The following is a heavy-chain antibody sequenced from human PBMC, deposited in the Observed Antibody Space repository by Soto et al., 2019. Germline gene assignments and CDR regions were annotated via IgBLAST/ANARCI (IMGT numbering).Heavy chain of an antibody. Sequence: QVQLVQSGAEVKKPTYSVKVSCKASGGTYSTKTLNWVRQAPGQEHEWMGRIIPIEHKPNYAQKIQGGVTITADKSTSTAYMELSSLRSEDTAVYYCGRAYGSGSYRHFDSWGQGTLVTVCS. CDR1: GGTYSTKT. CDR3: GRAYGSGSYRHFDS. J-gene: IGHJ4*02. V-gene: IGHV1-69*08. CDR2: IIPIEHKP. D-gene: IGHD3-10*01.